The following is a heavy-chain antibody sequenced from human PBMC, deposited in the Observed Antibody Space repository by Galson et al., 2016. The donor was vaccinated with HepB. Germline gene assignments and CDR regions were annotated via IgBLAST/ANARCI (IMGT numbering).Heavy chain of an antibody. CDR1: GGSISRDYY. Sequence: ETLSLTCTVSGGSISRDYYWGWIRQPPGRGLEWIGSIYSNEDTYYNPSVKSRVTISVDTSKNQFSLRLNSVTAADTGVYYCATGIVVAGKYYYYYMDVGGKGPTVPVSS. D-gene: IGHD6-19*01. CDR2: IYSNEDT. J-gene: IGHJ6*03. V-gene: IGHV4-39*01. CDR3: ATGIVVAGKYYYYYMDV.